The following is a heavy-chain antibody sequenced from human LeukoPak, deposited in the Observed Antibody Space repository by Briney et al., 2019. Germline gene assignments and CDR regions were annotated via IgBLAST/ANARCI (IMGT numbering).Heavy chain of an antibody. CDR1: GFTFSSYA. CDR2: ISGSGGST. V-gene: IGHV3-23*01. J-gene: IGHJ4*02. CDR3: AKAGYSYDNYFDY. D-gene: IGHD5-18*01. Sequence: PGGSLRLSCAASGFTFSSYAMSWVRQAPGKGLEWVSAISGSGGSTYYADSVKGRFTISRDNSKNTLYLQMNSLRAEDTAVYYRAKAGYSYDNYFDYWGQGTLVTVSS.